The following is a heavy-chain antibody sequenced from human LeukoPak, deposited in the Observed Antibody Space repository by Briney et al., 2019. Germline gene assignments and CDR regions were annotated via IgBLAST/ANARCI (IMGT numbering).Heavy chain of an antibody. CDR1: GFTFTTYG. Sequence: PGGSLRLSCAASGFTFTTYGMHWVRQAPGKGPEWVAVISFDGSDKYYADSVKGRFTISRDNSKNTLYLQMNSMRAEDTAVYYCSDGGDFDYWGQGTLVTVSS. CDR3: SDGGDFDY. CDR2: ISFDGSDK. V-gene: IGHV3-30*03. J-gene: IGHJ4*02. D-gene: IGHD3-3*01.